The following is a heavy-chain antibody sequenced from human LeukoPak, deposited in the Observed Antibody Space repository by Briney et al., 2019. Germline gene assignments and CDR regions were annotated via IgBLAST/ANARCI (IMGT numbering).Heavy chain of an antibody. D-gene: IGHD4-17*01. J-gene: IGHJ4*02. CDR2: IYYSGST. CDR1: GGSISSYY. Sequence: SETLSPTCTVSGGSISSYYWSWIRQPPGKGLEWIGYIYYSGSTNHNPSLKSRVTISVDTSKNQFSLKLSSVTAADTAVYYCATALGDYVEYYFDYWGQGTLVTVSS. CDR3: ATALGDYVEYYFDY. V-gene: IGHV4-59*01.